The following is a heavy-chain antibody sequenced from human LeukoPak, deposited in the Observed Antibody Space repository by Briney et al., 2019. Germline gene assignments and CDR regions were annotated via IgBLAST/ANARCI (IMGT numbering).Heavy chain of an antibody. Sequence: GGSLRLSCAASGFNFSNYAMNWVRQAPGKGLVWVSRINTDGSSTSYADSVKGRFTISRDNAKNTLYLQMNSLRAEDTAVYYCAKDPSYYYGSGSYYDYWGQGTLVTVSS. CDR1: GFNFSNYA. D-gene: IGHD3-10*01. CDR3: AKDPSYYYGSGSYYDY. CDR2: INTDGSST. V-gene: IGHV3-74*01. J-gene: IGHJ4*02.